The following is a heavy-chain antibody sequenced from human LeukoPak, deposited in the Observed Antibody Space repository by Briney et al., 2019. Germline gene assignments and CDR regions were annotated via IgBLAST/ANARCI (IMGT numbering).Heavy chain of an antibody. V-gene: IGHV3-15*01. CDR3: ATYRTGYYYFDY. J-gene: IGHJ4*02. Sequence: GGSLRLSCAPSGFTFSNAWMSWVRQAPGKGLEWVGRIKSKTDGGTTEYAAPVKGRFTISSDDSKNTLYLQMNSLETEDTAVYYCATYRTGYYYFDYWGPGTLVTVSS. CDR2: IKSKTDGGTT. D-gene: IGHD3-9*01. CDR1: GFTFSNAW.